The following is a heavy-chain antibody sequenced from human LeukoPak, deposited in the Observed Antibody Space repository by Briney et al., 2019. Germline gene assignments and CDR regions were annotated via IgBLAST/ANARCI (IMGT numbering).Heavy chain of an antibody. CDR3: ARDHTGRITMIVPPYYFDY. J-gene: IGHJ4*02. CDR1: GGTFSSYA. CDR2: ISAYNGNT. Sequence: EASVKVSCKASGGTFSSYAISWVRQAPGQGLEGMGWISAYNGNTNYAQKLQGRVTLTTDTSTSTAYMELRSLRSDDTAVYYCARDHTGRITMIVPPYYFDYWGQGTLVTVSS. D-gene: IGHD3-22*01. V-gene: IGHV1-18*01.